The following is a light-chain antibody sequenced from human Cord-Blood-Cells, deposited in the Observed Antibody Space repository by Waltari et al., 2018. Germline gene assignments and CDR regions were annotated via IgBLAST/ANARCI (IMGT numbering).Light chain of an antibody. CDR1: SSDVGGYNY. J-gene: IGLJ1*01. CDR2: DVS. CDR3: SSYTRSSTLV. V-gene: IGLV2-14*01. Sequence: QSALTQPASVSGSPGQSITIPCTGTSSDVGGYNYVSWYQQHPAKAPQLMIYDVSNRPSGVSNRFSGSKSGNTASLSISGLQAEDEADYYCSSYTRSSTLVFGTGTKVTVL.